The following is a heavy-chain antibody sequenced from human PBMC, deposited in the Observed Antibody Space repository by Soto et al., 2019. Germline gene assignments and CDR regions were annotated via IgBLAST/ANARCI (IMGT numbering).Heavy chain of an antibody. V-gene: IGHV3-30-3*01. CDR3: AGGSPSQYDF. Sequence: QVRLVESGGGVVQPGRSLRLSCAASGFTFSSYAMHWVRQSPGKGLEWVAVISYDATNKYYADSVKGRFTISRDNSKNTLQLQMNRLGSEETGVYFCAGGSPSQYDFLGQGTLVNVS. CDR1: GFTFSSYA. D-gene: IGHD2-2*01. J-gene: IGHJ4*02. CDR2: ISYDATNK.